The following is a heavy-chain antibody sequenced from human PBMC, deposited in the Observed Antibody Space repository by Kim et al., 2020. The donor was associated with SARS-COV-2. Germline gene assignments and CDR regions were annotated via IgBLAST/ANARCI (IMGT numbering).Heavy chain of an antibody. V-gene: IGHV3-21*01. CDR3: ARALYYDYVWGSYPKNYFDY. D-gene: IGHD3-16*01. J-gene: IGHJ4*02. Sequence: GGSLRLSCAASGFTFSSYSMNWVRQAPGKGLEWVSSISSSSSYIYYADSVKGRFTISRDNAKNSLYLQMNSLRAEDTAVYYCARALYYDYVWGSYPKNYFDYWGQGTLVTVSS. CDR2: ISSSSSYI. CDR1: GFTFSSYS.